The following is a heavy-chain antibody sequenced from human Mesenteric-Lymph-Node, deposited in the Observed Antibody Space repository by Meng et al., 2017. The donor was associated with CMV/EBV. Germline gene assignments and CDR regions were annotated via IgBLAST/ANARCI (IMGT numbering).Heavy chain of an antibody. Sequence: GESLKISCAASGFTFSSYAMHWVRQAPGKGLEWVAVISYDGSNKYYADSVKGRFTISRDNSKNTLYLQMNSLRAEDTAVYYCASNIGGYRGSYGMDVWGQGTTVTVSS. CDR3: ASNIGGYRGSYGMDV. D-gene: IGHD5-24*01. V-gene: IGHV3-30-3*01. J-gene: IGHJ6*02. CDR1: GFTFSSYA. CDR2: ISYDGSNK.